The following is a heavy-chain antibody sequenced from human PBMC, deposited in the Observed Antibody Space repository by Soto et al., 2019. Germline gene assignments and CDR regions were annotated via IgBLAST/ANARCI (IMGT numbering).Heavy chain of an antibody. J-gene: IGHJ4*02. D-gene: IGHD3-10*01. V-gene: IGHV1-3*01. Sequence: QVQLVQSGAAVKKPGASVKVSCKASGYTFTSYAMHSVRQAPGQRLEWMGWINAGNGNTKYSQKFQGRVTITRDTSASTAYMELSSLRSEDTAVYYCAGHPIWFDRMKLDYWGQETLLTVCS. CDR1: GYTFTSYA. CDR3: AGHPIWFDRMKLDY. CDR2: INAGNGNT.